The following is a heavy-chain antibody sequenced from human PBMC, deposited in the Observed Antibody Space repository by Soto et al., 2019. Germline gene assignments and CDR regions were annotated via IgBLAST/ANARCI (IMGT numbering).Heavy chain of an antibody. Sequence: QVQLVQSGAEVKKPGSSVKVSCKASGGTFSSYAISWVRQAPGQGLEWRGGIIPISGTANYAQKFQGRVTITADESTSTAYMELSSLRSKDTAVYYCARSQGSSTSLEIYYYFYYGMDVCGQGTTVTVSS. V-gene: IGHV1-69*01. CDR2: IIPISGTA. D-gene: IGHD2-2*01. J-gene: IGHJ6*02. CDR1: GGTFSSYA. CDR3: ARSQGSSTSLEIYYYFYYGMDV.